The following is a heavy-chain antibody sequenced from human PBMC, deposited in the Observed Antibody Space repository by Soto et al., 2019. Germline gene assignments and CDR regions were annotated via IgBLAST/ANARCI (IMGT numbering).Heavy chain of an antibody. J-gene: IGHJ4*02. V-gene: IGHV4-30-2*05. CDR3: AGVVVISGSVY. CDR2: IYHSGST. CDR1: GGSIGSGGYY. Sequence: SSVTLPLTGAVSGGSIGSGGYYWSWIRQPPGKGLEWIGYIYHSGSTYYNPSLKSRVTISVDTSKNQFSLKLSSVTAADTAVYYCAGVVVISGSVYWGQGTLVTVSS. D-gene: IGHD3-22*01.